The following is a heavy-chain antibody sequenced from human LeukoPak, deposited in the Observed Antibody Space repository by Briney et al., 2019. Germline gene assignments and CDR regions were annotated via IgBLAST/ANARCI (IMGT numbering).Heavy chain of an antibody. J-gene: IGHJ3*02. CDR3: ARRPNLPADDGDYWRFDI. CDR1: GVSISRSFYY. V-gene: IGHV4-39*01. CDR2: IYCSGST. Sequence: TSETLSLTCSISGVSISRSFYYWGWIRQPPGKRLEWIGNIYCSGSTYYNPSLKSRVSMSVDTSKNQFSLNLTSVTAADTAVYFCARRPNLPADDGDYWRFDIWGQGRRVTVSS. D-gene: IGHD4-17*01.